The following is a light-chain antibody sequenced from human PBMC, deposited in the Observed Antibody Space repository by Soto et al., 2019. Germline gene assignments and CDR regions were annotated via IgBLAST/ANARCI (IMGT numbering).Light chain of an antibody. CDR1: QSVSSY. J-gene: IGKJ3*01. CDR3: QQRRNWQEFT. Sequence: EIVLTQSPATLSLSPGERATLSCRASQSVSSYLAWYQQKPGQAPRLLIYDASNRATGIPARFSGSGSGTAFTLTISSREPEDFAVYYCQQRRNWQEFTFGPGTKVDIK. V-gene: IGKV3-11*01. CDR2: DAS.